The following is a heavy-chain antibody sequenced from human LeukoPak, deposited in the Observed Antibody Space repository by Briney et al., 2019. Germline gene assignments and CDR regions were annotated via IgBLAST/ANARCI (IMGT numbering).Heavy chain of an antibody. CDR1: GGSISSYY. D-gene: IGHD3-10*01. Sequence: SETLSLTCTVSGGSISSYYWSWIRQPPGKGLEWIGYIYYSGSTYYNPSLKSRVTISVDTSKNQFSLKLSSVTAADTAVYYCAREKTARYYYGSGGSLGYWGQGTLVTVSS. CDR3: AREKTARYYYGSGGSLGY. V-gene: IGHV4-59*12. CDR2: IYYSGST. J-gene: IGHJ4*02.